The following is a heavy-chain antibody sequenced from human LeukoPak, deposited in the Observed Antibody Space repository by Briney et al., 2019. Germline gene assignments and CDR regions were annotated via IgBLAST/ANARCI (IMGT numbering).Heavy chain of an antibody. D-gene: IGHD5-24*01. V-gene: IGHV3-48*03. Sequence: GGSLRLSCAASGFTFSSYEMNWVRQAPGKGLEWVSYISSSGSTTYYADSVKGRFTISRDNAKNSLYLQMNSLRVEDTAVYHCARDPVRGADKGQFDYGMDVWGQGTTVTVSS. J-gene: IGHJ6*02. CDR3: ARDPVRGADKGQFDYGMDV. CDR2: ISSSGSTT. CDR1: GFTFSSYE.